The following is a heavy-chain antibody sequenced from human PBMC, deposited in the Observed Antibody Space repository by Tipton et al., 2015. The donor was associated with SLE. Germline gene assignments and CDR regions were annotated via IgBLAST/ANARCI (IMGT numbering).Heavy chain of an antibody. J-gene: IGHJ5*02. V-gene: IGHV4-59*08. CDR2: FSYSGGI. D-gene: IGHD3-3*01. CDR3: ARHPDFWSGQRWFDP. Sequence: TLSLTCSVSGGSISSKYWSWIRQAPGKGLEWIGYFSYSGGINYNPSLKSRVTISADTSKNQFSLKLSSVTAADTAVYYCARHPDFWSGQRWFDPWGQGTLVTVSS. CDR1: GGSISSKY.